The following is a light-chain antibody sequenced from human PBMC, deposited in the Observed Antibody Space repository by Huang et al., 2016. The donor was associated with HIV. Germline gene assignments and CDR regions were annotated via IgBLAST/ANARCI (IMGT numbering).Light chain of an antibody. CDR1: QSVSSY. CDR3: QQRSNWPLT. Sequence: DIVLTQSPATLSLSPGERATLSCRASQSVSSYLAWYQHKPGQAPRLRIYDASNRATDSPARFSGSGSGTDFTLSISSLEPEDFAVYYCQQRSNWPLTFGGGTKVEIK. CDR2: DAS. J-gene: IGKJ4*01. V-gene: IGKV3-11*01.